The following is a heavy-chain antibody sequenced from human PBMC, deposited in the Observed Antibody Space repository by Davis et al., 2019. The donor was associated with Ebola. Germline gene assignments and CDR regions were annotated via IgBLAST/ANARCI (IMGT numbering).Heavy chain of an antibody. V-gene: IGHV1-69*06. D-gene: IGHD6-13*01. CDR3: ARPQLVLRGYCYYYGMDV. Sequence: SVKVSCKASGGTFSSYAISWVRQAPGQGLEWMGGIIPIFGTANYAQKFQGRVTITADKSTSTAYMELSSLRSEDTAVYYCARPQLVLRGYCYYYGMDVWGQGTTVTVSS. CDR1: GGTFSSYA. CDR2: IIPIFGTA. J-gene: IGHJ6*02.